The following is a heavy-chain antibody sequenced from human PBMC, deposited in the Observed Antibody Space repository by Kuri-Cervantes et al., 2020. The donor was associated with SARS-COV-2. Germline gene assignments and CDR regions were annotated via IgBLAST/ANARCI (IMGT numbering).Heavy chain of an antibody. CDR1: GGSISSYH. Sequence: SETLSLTCTVSGGSISSYHWSWIRQPPGKGLEWIGYIYYSGSTTYNPSLKSRVTISVDTSKNQFSLKLSSVTAADTAVYYCARHSPPGYSYGVGGWFDPWGQGTLVTVSS. CDR2: IYYSGST. V-gene: IGHV4-59*08. D-gene: IGHD5-18*01. J-gene: IGHJ5*02. CDR3: ARHSPPGYSYGVGGWFDP.